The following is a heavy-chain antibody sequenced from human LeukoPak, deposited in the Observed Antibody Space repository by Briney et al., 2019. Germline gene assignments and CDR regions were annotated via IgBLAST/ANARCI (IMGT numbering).Heavy chain of an antibody. CDR2: IYSGGST. J-gene: IGHJ4*02. CDR1: GFAVSSNY. Sequence: GGSLRLSCAASGFAVSSNYMSWVRQAPGKGLEWVSVIYSGGSTYYADSVKGRFTISRDNSKNTLYLQMNSLRAEDTAVYYCARSTGDRRFYYFDYWGQGTLVTVSS. CDR3: ARSTGDRRFYYFDY. D-gene: IGHD7-27*01. V-gene: IGHV3-66*01.